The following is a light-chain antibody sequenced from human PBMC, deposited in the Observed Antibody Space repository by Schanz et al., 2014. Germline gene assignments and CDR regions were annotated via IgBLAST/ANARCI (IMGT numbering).Light chain of an antibody. CDR2: DVS. V-gene: IGLV2-14*03. Sequence: QSALTQPASVSGSPGQSITISCTGTSSDVGRYNFVSWYQQHPDKAPKLMIYDVSNRPSGVSNRFSGSNSATTASLTISGLQAEDEAYYYCYSYAGGRSWVFGGGTQLTV. J-gene: IGLJ3*02. CDR3: YSYAGGRSWV. CDR1: SSDVGRYNF.